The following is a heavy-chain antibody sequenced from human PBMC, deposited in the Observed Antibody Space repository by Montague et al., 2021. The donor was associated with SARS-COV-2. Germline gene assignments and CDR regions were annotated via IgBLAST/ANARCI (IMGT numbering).Heavy chain of an antibody. CDR3: ARHEFYYDGPVAVPFDL. D-gene: IGHD3-10*01. CDR2: IYPRDLDT. CDR1: GYSFSSYW. Sequence: QSGAEVKKPGESLKISCKGYGYSFSSYWIAWVRQMPGKGLEYMGIIYPRDLDTKYSPAFQGQVSISADKSISTAYLRWSSLKASDTAMYYCARHEFYYDGPVAVPFDLWGQGTLVTVSS. J-gene: IGHJ4*02. V-gene: IGHV5-51*01.